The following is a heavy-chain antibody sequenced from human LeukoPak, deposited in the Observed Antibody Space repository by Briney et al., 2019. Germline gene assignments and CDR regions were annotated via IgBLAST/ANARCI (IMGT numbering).Heavy chain of an antibody. J-gene: IGHJ4*02. CDR2: IKQDGSET. CDR3: ARGAWTPDY. D-gene: IGHD3/OR15-3a*01. Sequence: GGSLRLSCAVSGFTFSTSWMSWVRQVPGKGLEWVAKIKQDGSETQYVDSVKGRFTISRDNPKNSLNLRMSSLRDEDTAVYYCARGAWTPDYWGQGTLVTVSS. CDR1: GFTFSTSW. V-gene: IGHV3-7*01.